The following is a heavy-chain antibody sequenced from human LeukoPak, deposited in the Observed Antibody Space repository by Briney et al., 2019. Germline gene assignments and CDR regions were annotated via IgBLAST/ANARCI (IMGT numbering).Heavy chain of an antibody. CDR2: INHSGST. J-gene: IGHJ3*02. V-gene: IGHV4-34*09. Sequence: PSETLSLTCAVYGGSFSGYYWSWIRQPPGKGLEWIGEINHSGSTNYNPSLKSRVTISVDTSKNQFSLKLSSVTAADTAVYYCARDRSYDFWSGYYTADAFDIWGQGTMVTVSS. CDR3: ARDRSYDFWSGYYTADAFDI. CDR1: GGSFSGYY. D-gene: IGHD3-3*01.